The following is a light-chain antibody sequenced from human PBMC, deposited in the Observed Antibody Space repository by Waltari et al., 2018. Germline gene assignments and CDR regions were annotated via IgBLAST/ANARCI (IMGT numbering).Light chain of an antibody. CDR1: QSISSW. J-gene: IGKJ1*01. CDR2: DVS. V-gene: IGKV1-5*01. CDR3: HQYNSYPWT. Sequence: DIQMTQSPSTLSASVGDRVTITCRASQSISSWLAWYQQKPGKAPKLLIYDVSSLESGVPSRFGGSGSGTEFTLTISSLQPDDFATYYCHQYNSYPWTFDQGTKVEIK.